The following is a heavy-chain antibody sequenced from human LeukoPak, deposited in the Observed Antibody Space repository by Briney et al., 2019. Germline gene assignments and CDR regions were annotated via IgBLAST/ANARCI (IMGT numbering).Heavy chain of an antibody. CDR3: AKAKREYYYDSSGRSFDP. CDR1: GFTFSSYA. D-gene: IGHD3-22*01. Sequence: GGSLRLSCAASGFTFSSYAMSWVRQAPGKGLEWVSAISGSGGSTYYADSVKGRFTISRDNSKNTLYLQMNSLRAEDTAVYYCAKAKREYYYDSSGRSFDPWGQGTLVTVSS. J-gene: IGHJ5*02. V-gene: IGHV3-23*01. CDR2: ISGSGGST.